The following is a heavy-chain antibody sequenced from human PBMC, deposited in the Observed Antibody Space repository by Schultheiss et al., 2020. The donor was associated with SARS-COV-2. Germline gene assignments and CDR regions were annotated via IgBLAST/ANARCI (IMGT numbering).Heavy chain of an antibody. V-gene: IGHV3-30*02. CDR1: GFTFSSHW. CDR2: IRYDGSNK. CDR3: AKDRRVRGRFDY. J-gene: IGHJ4*02. D-gene: IGHD3-10*01. Sequence: GGSLRLSCAASGFTFSSHWMHWVRQAPGKGLEWVAFIRYDGSNKYYADSVMGRFTISRDNSKNTLYLQMNSLRAEDTAVYYCAKDRRVRGRFDYWGQGTLVTVSS.